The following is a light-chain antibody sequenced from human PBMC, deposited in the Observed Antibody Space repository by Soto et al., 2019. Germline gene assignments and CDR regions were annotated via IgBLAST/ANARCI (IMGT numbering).Light chain of an antibody. Sequence: QSALTQPASVSGSPGQSITISCTGTSSDVGSYNLVSWYQQHPGKAPKLMIYEGSKRPSGVSNRFSGSKSGNTASLTTSGLQAEDEADYYCCSYAGSSTSLYVFGTGTKLTVL. J-gene: IGLJ1*01. CDR3: CSYAGSSTSLYV. V-gene: IGLV2-23*01. CDR1: SSDVGSYNL. CDR2: EGS.